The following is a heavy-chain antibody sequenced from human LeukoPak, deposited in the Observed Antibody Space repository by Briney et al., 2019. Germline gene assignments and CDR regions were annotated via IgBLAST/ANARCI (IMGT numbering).Heavy chain of an antibody. CDR3: ARSITMVRGVTYYYYGMDV. J-gene: IGHJ6*02. Sequence: HAGGSLRLSCAASGFTVSSNYMSWVRQAPGKGLEWVSVIYSDGSTYYADSVKGRFTISRDNSKNTLYLQMNSLRAEDTAVYYCARSITMVRGVTYYYYGMDVWGQGTTVTVSS. V-gene: IGHV3-53*01. CDR2: IYSDGST. CDR1: GFTVSSNY. D-gene: IGHD3-10*01.